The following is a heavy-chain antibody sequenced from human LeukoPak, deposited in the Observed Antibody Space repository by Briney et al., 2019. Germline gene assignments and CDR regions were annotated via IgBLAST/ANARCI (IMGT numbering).Heavy chain of an antibody. CDR1: GFTFSSYA. D-gene: IGHD3-22*01. CDR3: AKPYHSSGYYLTDY. V-gene: IGHV3-23*01. CDR2: ISGSGGST. J-gene: IGHJ4*02. Sequence: HPGGSLRLSCAASGFTFSSYAMSWVRQAPGKGLAWVSAISGSGGSTYYADSVKGRFTISRDNSKNTLYLQMNSLRAEDTAVYYCAKPYHSSGYYLTDYWGQGTLVTVSS.